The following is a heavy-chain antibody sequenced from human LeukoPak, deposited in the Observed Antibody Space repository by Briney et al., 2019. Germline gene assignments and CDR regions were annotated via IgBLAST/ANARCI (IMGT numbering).Heavy chain of an antibody. CDR3: ARSPLRSYVPGKEDWFRP. J-gene: IGHJ5*02. CDR2: INPNSGGT. D-gene: IGHD3-10*02. Sequence: ASVKVSCKASGYTFTGYYMHWVRQAPGQGLEWMGWINPNSGGTNYAQKFQGRVTMTRDTSISTAYMELSRLRSDETAVYYCARSPLRSYVPGKEDWFRPWGQGTLVTVSS. V-gene: IGHV1-2*02. CDR1: GYTFTGYY.